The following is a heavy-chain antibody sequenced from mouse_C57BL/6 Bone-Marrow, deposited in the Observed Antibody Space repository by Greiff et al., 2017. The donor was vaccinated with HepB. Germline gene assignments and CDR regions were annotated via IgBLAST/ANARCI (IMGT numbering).Heavy chain of an antibody. CDR3: AREGLRRAGFAY. J-gene: IGHJ3*01. V-gene: IGHV3-6*01. CDR2: ISYDGSN. D-gene: IGHD2-4*01. CDR1: GYSITSGYY. Sequence: EVQLQESGPGLVKPSQSLSLTCSVTGYSITSGYYWNWIRQFPGNKLEWMGYISYDGSNNYNPSLKNRISITRDTSKNQFFLKLNSVTTEDTATYYCAREGLRRAGFAYWGQGTLVTVSA.